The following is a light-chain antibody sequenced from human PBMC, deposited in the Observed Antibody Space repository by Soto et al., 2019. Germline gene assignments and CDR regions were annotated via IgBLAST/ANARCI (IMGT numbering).Light chain of an antibody. Sequence: EIVLTQSPATLSLSPGERATLSCRASQSVSSYLAWYQQKPGQAPRLLIYDASNSATGIPARFSGSGSGTDFTLTISSLEPEDFAVYYWQQRSNWPPITVGQGTRLEIK. CDR1: QSVSSY. J-gene: IGKJ5*01. CDR3: QQRSNWPPIT. V-gene: IGKV3-11*01. CDR2: DAS.